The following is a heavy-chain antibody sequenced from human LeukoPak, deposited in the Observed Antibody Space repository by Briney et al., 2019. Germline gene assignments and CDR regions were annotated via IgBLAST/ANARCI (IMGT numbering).Heavy chain of an antibody. CDR1: GFTFGNYA. J-gene: IGHJ4*02. Sequence: GGSLRLSCAASGFTFGNYAMHWVRQAPGKGLGWVSLISWDGGSAYYADSVKGRFTISRDNSNNSLYLQMNTLRPEDAALYYCAKLGATPYWGQGTLVTVSS. V-gene: IGHV3-43D*03. CDR3: AKLGATPY. CDR2: ISWDGGSA. D-gene: IGHD1-26*01.